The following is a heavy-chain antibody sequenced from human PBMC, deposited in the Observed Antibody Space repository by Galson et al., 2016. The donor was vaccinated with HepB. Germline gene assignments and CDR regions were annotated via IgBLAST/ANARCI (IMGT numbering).Heavy chain of an antibody. D-gene: IGHD5-24*01. CDR2: IYSEGTT. CDR1: GFTVTRNY. J-gene: IGHJ4*02. CDR3: ARGEGYNLY. V-gene: IGHV3-53*01. Sequence: SLRLSCAASGFTVTRNYMRWFRQAPGKGLEWVSLIYSEGTTDYADSVKGRFTISRDSSKNTLFLQMNRLRVEDTAVYYCARGEGYNLYWGQGTLVTVSS.